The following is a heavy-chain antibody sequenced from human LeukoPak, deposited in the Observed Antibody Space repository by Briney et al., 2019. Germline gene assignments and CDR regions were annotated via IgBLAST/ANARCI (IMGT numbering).Heavy chain of an antibody. CDR3: AKTRVFGDAFDI. V-gene: IGHV4-4*07. J-gene: IGHJ3*02. CDR2: VYTSGST. CDR1: GGSISIYY. Sequence: SETLSLTCSVSGGSISIYYWSWIRQPAGKGLQWIGHVYTSGSTNYNPSFKSRVTMSVDTSKNQFSLRLSSVTAADTAMYYCAKTRVFGDAFDIWGQGTMVTVSS. D-gene: IGHD3-10*01.